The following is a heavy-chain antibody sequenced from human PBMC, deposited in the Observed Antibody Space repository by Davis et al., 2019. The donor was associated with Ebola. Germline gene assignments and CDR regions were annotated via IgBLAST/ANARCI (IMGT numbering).Heavy chain of an antibody. CDR2: MNPNSGST. J-gene: IGHJ4*02. CDR3: ARERNSLGSDF. V-gene: IGHV1-8*01. D-gene: IGHD5-18*01. Sequence: ASVKVSCKASGYYFTSYDINWVRHASGQGLEWMGWMNPNSGSTGYAQKFQGRLSLTRDTSRTTAYMELSSLTSEDTAVYFCARERNSLGSDFWGQGTLISVSS. CDR1: GYYFTSYD.